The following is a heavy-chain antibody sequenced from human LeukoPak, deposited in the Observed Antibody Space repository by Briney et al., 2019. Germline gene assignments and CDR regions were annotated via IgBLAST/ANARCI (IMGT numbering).Heavy chain of an antibody. CDR1: AXDFTXYX. CDR2: IYPGDSDT. V-gene: IGHV5-51*01. Sequence: FAXDFTXYXLGWVXXXXGXXXXXXXMIYPGDSDTRYSPSFQGQVSISVDRSISTAYLQWSSLKASDTAMYYCARGRTGIPTHAFDIWGQGTMVTVSS. J-gene: IGHJ3*02. CDR3: ARGRTGIPTHAFDI. D-gene: IGHD1-1*01.